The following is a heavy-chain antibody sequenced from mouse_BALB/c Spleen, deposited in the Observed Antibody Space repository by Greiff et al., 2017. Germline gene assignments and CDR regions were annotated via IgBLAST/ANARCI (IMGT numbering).Heavy chain of an antibody. CDR2: IYPYNGGT. CDR1: GYTFTDYN. D-gene: IGHD4-1*01. Sequence: EVKLVESGPELVKPGASVKISCKASGYTFTDYNMHWVKQSHGKSLEWIGYIYPYNGGTGYNQKFKSKATLTVDNSSSTAYMELRSLTSEDSAVYYCARAGDLDYWGQGTALTVSS. CDR3: ARAGDLDY. J-gene: IGHJ2*01. V-gene: IGHV1S29*02.